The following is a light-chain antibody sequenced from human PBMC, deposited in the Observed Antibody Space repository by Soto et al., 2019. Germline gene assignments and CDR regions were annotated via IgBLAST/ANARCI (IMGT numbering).Light chain of an antibody. V-gene: IGLV1-40*01. J-gene: IGLJ1*01. CDR2: GNN. Sequence: QSVLTQPPSVSGAPGQRVTISCTGSSANIGAAYNVDWYQQLPGTAPKLLIYGNNNRPSGVPARFSGSKSGTSASLAIAGIQAADDGDYYCKSYDSSLSGYVFGTGTKVTVL. CDR1: SANIGAAYN. CDR3: KSYDSSLSGYV.